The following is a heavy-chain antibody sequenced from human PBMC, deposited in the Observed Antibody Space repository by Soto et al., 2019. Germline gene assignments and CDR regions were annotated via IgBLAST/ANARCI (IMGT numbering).Heavy chain of an antibody. CDR2: IIPIFDTA. D-gene: IGHD3-10*01. Sequence: SVKVSCKASGGTFSSYAISWVRQAPGQGLEWMGGIIPIFDTANYAQKFQGRVTITADKSTSTAYMELSSLRSEDTAVYYCALWSTIRRRSAYYYYGMDVWGQGTTVTVSS. CDR3: ALWSTIRRRSAYYYYGMDV. J-gene: IGHJ6*02. CDR1: GGTFSSYA. V-gene: IGHV1-69*06.